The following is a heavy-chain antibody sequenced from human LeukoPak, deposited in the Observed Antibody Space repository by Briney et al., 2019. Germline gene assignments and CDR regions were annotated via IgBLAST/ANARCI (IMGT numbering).Heavy chain of an antibody. CDR3: ARAGVVLGSKSTFDY. Sequence: ASVKVSCKASGCTFTSYGISWVRQAPGQGREWMGWISAYNGNTNYAQKLQGRVTMTTDTSTSTGYRELRSLRTDDTAVYYCARAGVVLGSKSTFDYWGQGTLVTVSS. CDR2: ISAYNGNT. V-gene: IGHV1-18*04. D-gene: IGHD3-10*01. J-gene: IGHJ4*02. CDR1: GCTFTSYG.